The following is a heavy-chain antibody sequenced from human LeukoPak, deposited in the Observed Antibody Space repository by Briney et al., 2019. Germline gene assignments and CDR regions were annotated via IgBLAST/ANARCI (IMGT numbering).Heavy chain of an antibody. CDR3: ERVLGRHDAFDI. CDR2: IIPIFGTA. CDR1: GGTFSSYA. V-gene: IGHV1-69*13. D-gene: IGHD3-10*01. Sequence: SVKVSCKASGGTFSSYAISWVRQAPGQGLEWMGGIIPIFGTANYAQKFQGRVTITADESTSTAYMELSSLRSEDTAVYYCERVLGRHDAFDIWGQGTMVTVSS. J-gene: IGHJ3*02.